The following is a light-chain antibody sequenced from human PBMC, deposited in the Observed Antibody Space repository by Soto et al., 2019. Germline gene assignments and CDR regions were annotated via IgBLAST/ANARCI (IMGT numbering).Light chain of an antibody. CDR1: QSVSSSY. Sequence: EIVLTQSPGTLSLSPGERATLSCRASQSVSSSYLAWYQQKPGQAPRLLIYGASSRATGIPDRFSGSGSGTDFTLTISRLEPEDFAVYYCQQSYSTPPIPFGQGTRLEIK. V-gene: IGKV3-20*01. CDR3: QQSYSTPPIP. CDR2: GAS. J-gene: IGKJ5*01.